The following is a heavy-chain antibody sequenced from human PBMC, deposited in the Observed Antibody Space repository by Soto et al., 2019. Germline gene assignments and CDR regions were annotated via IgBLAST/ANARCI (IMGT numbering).Heavy chain of an antibody. CDR3: ARGPSSPGGGFDY. D-gene: IGHD6-6*01. CDR2: IYYSGST. J-gene: IGHJ4*02. Sequence: SETLSLTCTVSGGSISSYYWSWIRQPPGKGLEWIGYIYYSGSTNYNPSLKSRVTISVDTSKNQFSLKLSSVTAADTAVYYCARGPSSPGGGFDYWGQGTLVTVSS. CDR1: GGSISSYY. V-gene: IGHV4-59*01.